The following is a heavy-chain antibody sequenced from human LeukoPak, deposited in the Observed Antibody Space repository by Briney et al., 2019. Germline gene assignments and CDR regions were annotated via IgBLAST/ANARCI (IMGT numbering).Heavy chain of an antibody. D-gene: IGHD2-21*01. CDR1: GYTFTSYG. V-gene: IGHV1-18*01. Sequence: ASVKVSCKASGYTFTSYGISWVRQAPGQGLEWMGWISAYNGNTNYAQKLQGRVTMTTDTSTSTAYMELRSLRSDDTAVYYCARDETGNSWYSLFVHWGQGTLVTVSS. CDR2: ISAYNGNT. CDR3: ARDETGNSWYSLFVH. J-gene: IGHJ4*02.